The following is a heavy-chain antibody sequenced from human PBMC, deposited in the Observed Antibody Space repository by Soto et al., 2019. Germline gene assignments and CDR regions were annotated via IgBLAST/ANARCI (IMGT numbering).Heavy chain of an antibody. Sequence: GGSLRLSCAASGFTFSSYSMNWVRQAPGKGLEWVSYINSSSSTIYYADSVKGRFTISRDNAKNSLYLQMNSLRDEDTAVYYYGPSRGLHDYWGQGTLVTGSA. CDR1: GFTFSSYS. J-gene: IGHJ4*02. V-gene: IGHV3-48*02. CDR2: INSSSSTI. CDR3: GPSRGLHDY. D-gene: IGHD6-19*01.